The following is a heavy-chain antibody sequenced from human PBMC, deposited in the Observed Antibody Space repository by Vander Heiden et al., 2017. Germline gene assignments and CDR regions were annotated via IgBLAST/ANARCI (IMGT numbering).Heavy chain of an antibody. D-gene: IGHD2-21*02. V-gene: IGHV1-69*01. CDR3: ARMVRWDCGGDCYFDY. Sequence: QVQLVQSGAEVKKPGSSVTVSCKASGGPFSSYAISWVRQAPGQGLEWMGGIIPIFGTANYAQKFQGRVTITADESTSTAYMELSSLRSEDTAVYYCARMVRWDCGGDCYFDYWGQGTLVTVSS. CDR1: GGPFSSYA. J-gene: IGHJ4*02. CDR2: IIPIFGTA.